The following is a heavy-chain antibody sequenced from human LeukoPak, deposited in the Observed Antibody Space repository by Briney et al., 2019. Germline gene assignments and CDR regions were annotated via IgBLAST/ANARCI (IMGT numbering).Heavy chain of an antibody. CDR2: IWYDGSNR. CDR1: GFTFSSYG. Sequence: GRSLRLSCAASGFTFSSYGMHWVRQAPGKGLEWVAVIWYDGSNRYYADSVKGRFTISRDNSKNTLYLQMNSLRAEDTAVYYCARDADEYCSGTTCRGGSFDIWGQGTMVTVSS. V-gene: IGHV3-33*01. CDR3: ARDADEYCSGTTCRGGSFDI. D-gene: IGHD2-2*01. J-gene: IGHJ3*02.